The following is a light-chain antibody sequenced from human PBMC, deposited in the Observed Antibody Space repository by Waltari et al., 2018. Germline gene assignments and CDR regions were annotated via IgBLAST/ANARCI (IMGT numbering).Light chain of an antibody. CDR1: SSDVGGYNY. CDR2: EVS. CDR3: SSYTSGSTRYV. Sequence: QSALTQPASVSGSPGQSLTISCTGTSSDVGGYNYVSWYQQHPGKVPKLMIYEVSKRPSGVSNRFSGSKSGNTASLTISGLQAEDEADYYCSSYTSGSTRYVFGTGTKVTVL. V-gene: IGLV2-14*01. J-gene: IGLJ1*01.